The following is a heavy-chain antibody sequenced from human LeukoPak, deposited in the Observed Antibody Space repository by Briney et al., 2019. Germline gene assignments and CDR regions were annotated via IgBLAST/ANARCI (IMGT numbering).Heavy chain of an antibody. V-gene: IGHV1-18*04. Sequence: ASVKVSCKASGYTFTGYYMHWVRQAPGQGLEWMGWISTYNGNTNYAQKLQGRVTMTTDTSTSTAYMELRSLRSDDTAVYYCARVDRAVAGTDYWGQGTLVTVSS. D-gene: IGHD6-19*01. CDR2: ISTYNGNT. CDR3: ARVDRAVAGTDY. CDR1: GYTFTGYY. J-gene: IGHJ4*02.